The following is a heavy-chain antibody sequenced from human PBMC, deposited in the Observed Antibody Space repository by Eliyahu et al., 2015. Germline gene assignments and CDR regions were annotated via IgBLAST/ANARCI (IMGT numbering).Heavy chain of an antibody. J-gene: IGHJ6*02. CDR2: IWYDGSNK. CDR1: GFTFSSXG. Sequence: QVQLVESGGGVVQPGRSLRLSCAXSGFTFSSXGMPXVRXAPGTGXEGVAVIWYDGSNKYYADSVKGRFTISRDNSKNTLYLQMNSLRTEDTAVYYCARLARTRGDYGDERGAAGPYYYYYYGMDVWGQGTTVTVSS. CDR3: ARLARTRGDYGDERGAAGPYYYYYYGMDV. D-gene: IGHD4-17*01. V-gene: IGHV3-33*01.